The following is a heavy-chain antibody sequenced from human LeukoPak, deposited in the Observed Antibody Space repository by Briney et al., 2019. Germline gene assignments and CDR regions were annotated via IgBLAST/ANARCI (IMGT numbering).Heavy chain of an antibody. D-gene: IGHD4-17*01. CDR2: INPNSGGT. CDR1: GYTFTGYY. J-gene: IGHJ6*03. V-gene: IGHV1-2*02. CDR3: ATWADYGDYYYYIDV. Sequence: ASVKVSCKASGYTFTGYYMHWVRQAPGQGLEWMGWINPNSGGTNYAQKFQGRVTMTRDTSISTAYMELSRLRSDDTAVYYCATWADYGDYYYYIDVWGKGTMVTVSS.